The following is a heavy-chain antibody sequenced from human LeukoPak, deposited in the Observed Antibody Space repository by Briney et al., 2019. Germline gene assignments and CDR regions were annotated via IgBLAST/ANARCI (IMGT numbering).Heavy chain of an antibody. CDR2: ISSSSGYI. CDR3: AKVQGILLWFGELYD. Sequence: GGSLRLSCAASGFTFSTYTMNWVRQAPGKGLEWVSSISSSSGYIYYADTARGRFTISRDNAKNSLYLQMNSLRAEDTALYYCAKVQGILLWFGELYDWGQGTLVTVSS. CDR1: GFTFSTYT. D-gene: IGHD3-10*01. J-gene: IGHJ4*02. V-gene: IGHV3-21*04.